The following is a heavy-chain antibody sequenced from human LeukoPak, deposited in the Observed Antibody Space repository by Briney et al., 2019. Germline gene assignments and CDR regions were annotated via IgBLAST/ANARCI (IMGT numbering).Heavy chain of an antibody. Sequence: GESLKISCKGSGYSLATYWIAWVRQMPGKGLEWMGIIYPDDSDTRYSPSFQGQVTTSADKSISTAYLQWSSLKASDTAMYYCARHRTTYYYDYWGQGTLATVSS. CDR1: GYSLATYW. CDR2: IYPDDSDT. V-gene: IGHV5-51*01. CDR3: ARHRTTYYYDY. J-gene: IGHJ4*02. D-gene: IGHD1-14*01.